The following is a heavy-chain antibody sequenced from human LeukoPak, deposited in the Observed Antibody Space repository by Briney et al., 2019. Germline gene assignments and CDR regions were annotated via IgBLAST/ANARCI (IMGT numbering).Heavy chain of an antibody. Sequence: ETLSLTCTVSGGSISGYYWSWIRQPPGKGLEWVSGIGGSGGTTYYADSVRGRFTISRDNSKNTLYLQMNSLRAEDTAVYYCAKDMGGYSGYDLDYWGQGTLVTVSS. CDR1: GGSISGYY. CDR3: AKDMGGYSGYDLDY. J-gene: IGHJ4*02. D-gene: IGHD5-12*01. CDR2: IGGSGGTT. V-gene: IGHV3-23*01.